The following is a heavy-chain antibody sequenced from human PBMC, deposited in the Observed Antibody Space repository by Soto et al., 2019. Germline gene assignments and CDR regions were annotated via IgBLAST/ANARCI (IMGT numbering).Heavy chain of an antibody. V-gene: IGHV3-53*01. Sequence: HPGGSLRLSCAASGFTVSSNYMSWVRQAPGKGLEWVSVIYSGGSTYYADSVKGRFTISRDNSKNTLYLQMNSLRAEDTAVYYCARARDSSGYYSFAFAIWGQGTMVTVSS. D-gene: IGHD3-22*01. CDR3: ARARDSSGYYSFAFAI. CDR2: IYSGGST. CDR1: GFTVSSNY. J-gene: IGHJ3*02.